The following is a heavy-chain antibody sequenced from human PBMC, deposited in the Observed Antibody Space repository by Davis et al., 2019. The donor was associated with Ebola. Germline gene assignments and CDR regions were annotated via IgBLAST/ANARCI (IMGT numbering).Heavy chain of an antibody. CDR1: GYTFTDYW. V-gene: IGHV5-51*01. D-gene: IGHD1-14*01. Sequence: GESLKISCKGSGYTFTDYWIGWVRQMPGKGLEWMGIIYPGDSDTRYNPSFQGQVTITADKSVSTAYLQWSSLKSSDTALYYCARQPPTGVSGRHNWFDPWGQGTLVIVSS. CDR2: IYPGDSDT. CDR3: ARQPPTGVSGRHNWFDP. J-gene: IGHJ5*02.